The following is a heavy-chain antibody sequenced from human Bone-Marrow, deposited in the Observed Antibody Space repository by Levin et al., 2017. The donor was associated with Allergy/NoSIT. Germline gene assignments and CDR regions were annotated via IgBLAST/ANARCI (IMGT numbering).Heavy chain of an antibody. CDR3: ARGGCRSTSCLDN. CDR1: GFTFSNYY. D-gene: IGHD2-2*01. J-gene: IGHJ4*02. CDR2: VFSDGSIT. Sequence: GGSLRLSCAASGFTFSNYYMHWVRQAPGKGLVWVSRVFSDGSITDYADSVKGRFTISRDNARNTLYLQMNSLRAEDTAVYYCARGGCRSTSCLDNWGQGILVTVSS. V-gene: IGHV3-74*01.